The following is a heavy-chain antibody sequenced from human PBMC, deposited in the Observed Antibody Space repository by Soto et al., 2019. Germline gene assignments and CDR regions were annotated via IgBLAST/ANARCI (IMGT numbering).Heavy chain of an antibody. V-gene: IGHV1-69*01. Sequence: QVQLVQSGAEVKKPGSSVKVSCKASGGTFSSYSINWVRQAPGQGLEWMGENIPIFGTANYAQKFQGRVTITADESTSTDYMEPSSLTSEDPAVYYCARDGGRHSGGIDYWGQGTLVTVSS. J-gene: IGHJ4*02. CDR2: NIPIFGTA. D-gene: IGHD1-26*01. CDR1: GGTFSSYS. CDR3: ARDGGRHSGGIDY.